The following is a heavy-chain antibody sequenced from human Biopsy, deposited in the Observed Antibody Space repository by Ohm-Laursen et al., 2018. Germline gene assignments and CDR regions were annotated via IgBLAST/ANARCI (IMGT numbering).Heavy chain of an antibody. D-gene: IGHD3-10*01. J-gene: IGHJ6*02. Sequence: SVKVSCNASGDTSRNLAINWVRQAPGQGLEWVGRIFPIVGTEDHALKFKDRITINADESTNTAYMELSSLRSEDTAIYYCARGSGSYSRVMDVWGRGTTVIVSS. CDR2: IFPIVGTE. V-gene: IGHV1-69*11. CDR1: GDTSRNLA. CDR3: ARGSGSYSRVMDV.